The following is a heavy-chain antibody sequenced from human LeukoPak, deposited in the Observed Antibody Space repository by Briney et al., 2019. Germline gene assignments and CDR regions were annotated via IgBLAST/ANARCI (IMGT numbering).Heavy chain of an antibody. V-gene: IGHV3-66*01. CDR2: IYSAGTT. D-gene: IGHD3-22*01. CDR3: ARSYFDSRLYYFDH. CDR1: GFTFSSYW. Sequence: PGGSLRLTCAASGFTFSSYWMSWVRQPPGKGLEWVSTIYSAGTTYSAYSVKGRFTISRDTSLNTVSLQMNNLRVEDTAVYYCARSYFDSRLYYFDHWGQGSLVTVSS. J-gene: IGHJ4*01.